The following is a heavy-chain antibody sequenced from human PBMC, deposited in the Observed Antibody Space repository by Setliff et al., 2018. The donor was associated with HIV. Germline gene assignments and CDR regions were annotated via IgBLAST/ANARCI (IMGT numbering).Heavy chain of an antibody. Sequence: SETLSLTCTVSGGSISSHHWSWIRQPPGKRLEWIGYIYYSGSTNYNPSLKSRVTISVDTSKNQSSLKLSSVTAADTAVYYCAGCITGTTHWFDPWGQGTLVTVSS. V-gene: IGHV4-59*11. D-gene: IGHD1-20*01. CDR3: AGCITGTTHWFDP. CDR2: IYYSGST. J-gene: IGHJ5*02. CDR1: GGSISSHH.